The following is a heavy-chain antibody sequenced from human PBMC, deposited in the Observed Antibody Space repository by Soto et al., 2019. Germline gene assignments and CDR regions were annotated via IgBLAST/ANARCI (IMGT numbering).Heavy chain of an antibody. Sequence: EVQLVESGGGLVQPGGSLRLSCAASGFSVGDNYMKWVRQAPGKGLEWVSLIYSGGSTFYADSVKGRFTISRDNSKNTLFLQMNNLRVDDTAVYYCARDRGYRWDQGTMVTVSA. V-gene: IGHV3-66*01. CDR2: IYSGGST. D-gene: IGHD5-12*01. CDR3: ARDRGYR. J-gene: IGHJ3*01. CDR1: GFSVGDNY.